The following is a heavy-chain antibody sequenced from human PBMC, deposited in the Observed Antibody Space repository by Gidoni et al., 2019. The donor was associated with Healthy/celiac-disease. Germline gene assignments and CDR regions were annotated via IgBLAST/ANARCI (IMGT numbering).Heavy chain of an antibody. CDR2: ISGSGGST. CDR1: GFTFSSYA. CDR3: AKVQGGVRDYYYGMDV. Sequence: EVQLLESGGGLVQPGGSLRLSCAASGFTFSSYAMSWVRQAPGKGLEWVSAISGSGGSTYYADSVKGRFTISRDNSKNTLYLQMNSLRAEDTAVYYCAKVQGGVRDYYYGMDVWGQGTTVTVSS. D-gene: IGHD3-10*01. J-gene: IGHJ6*02. V-gene: IGHV3-23*01.